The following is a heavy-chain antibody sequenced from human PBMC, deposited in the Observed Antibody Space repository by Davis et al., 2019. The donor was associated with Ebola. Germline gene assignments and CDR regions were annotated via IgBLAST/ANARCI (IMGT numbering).Heavy chain of an antibody. CDR1: GFNFKDYV. CDR3: AMGGQTYDY. CDR2: IRAGGDTT. J-gene: IGHJ4*02. D-gene: IGHD1-26*01. Sequence: GGSLRLSCAASGFNFKDYVMSWVRQAPGKGLEWVSGIRAGGDTTYYADSVKGRFTISRDNSRNTLYLQMNSLRAEDTAVYYCAMGGQTYDYWGQGTLVTVSS. V-gene: IGHV3-23*01.